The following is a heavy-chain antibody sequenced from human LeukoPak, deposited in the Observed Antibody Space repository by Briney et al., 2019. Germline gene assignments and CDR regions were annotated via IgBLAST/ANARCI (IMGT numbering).Heavy chain of an antibody. CDR2: INPNSDGT. CDR1: GYTFTSYG. D-gene: IGHD2-2*01. V-gene: IGHV1-2*02. CDR3: ARDGGSDIVVVPAAMSPFDY. J-gene: IGHJ4*02. Sequence: ASVKVSCKASGYTFTSYGISWVRQAPGQGLEWMGWINPNSDGTNYAQKFQGRVTMTRDTSISTAYMELSRLRSDDTAVYYCARDGGSDIVVVPAAMSPFDYWGQGTLVTVSS.